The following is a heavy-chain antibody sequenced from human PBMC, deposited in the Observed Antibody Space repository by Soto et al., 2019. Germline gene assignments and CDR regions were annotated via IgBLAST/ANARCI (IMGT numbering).Heavy chain of an antibody. Sequence: SETLSLTCTVSGASITTTGYYWAWIRQPPGKGLERIGSVYYTRDTYYSPSLKSRVNMSVDTFKAQFSLPMWSVSAADTALYFCARCKLMATLDFWCQGNLVTISS. CDR2: VYYTRDT. CDR1: GASITTTGYY. CDR3: ARCKLMATLDF. J-gene: IGHJ4*02. V-gene: IGHV4-39*01. D-gene: IGHD2-8*01.